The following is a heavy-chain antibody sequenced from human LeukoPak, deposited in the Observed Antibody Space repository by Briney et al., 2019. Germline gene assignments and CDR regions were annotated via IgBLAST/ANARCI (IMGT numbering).Heavy chain of an antibody. Sequence: GSSVKVSCTASGGTFSSYAISWVRQAPGQGLEWMGGIIPIFGTANYAQKFQGRVTITADESTSTAYMELSSLRSEDTAVYYCARYSGYYTLYYYYYGMDVWGQGTTVTVSS. CDR1: GGTFSSYA. CDR3: ARYSGYYTLYYYYYGMDV. D-gene: IGHD3-22*01. CDR2: IIPIFGTA. V-gene: IGHV1-69*01. J-gene: IGHJ6*02.